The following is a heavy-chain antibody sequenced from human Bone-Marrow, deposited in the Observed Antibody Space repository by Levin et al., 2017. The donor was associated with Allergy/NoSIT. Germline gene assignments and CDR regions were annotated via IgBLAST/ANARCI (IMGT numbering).Heavy chain of an antibody. CDR1: GGTFNNFA. V-gene: IGHV1-69*06. CDR2: VIPPFGTV. Sequence: ASVKVSCKASGGTFNNFAITWVRQAPGQGFEWMGGVIPPFGTVNLAQEFQDRTTITADRSTTTVYMELSSLRSDDTAVYYCATEGRAAYYYDSSAYLGAFDVWGQGTTVTVSS. CDR3: ATEGRAAYYYDSSAYLGAFDV. J-gene: IGHJ3*01. D-gene: IGHD3-22*01.